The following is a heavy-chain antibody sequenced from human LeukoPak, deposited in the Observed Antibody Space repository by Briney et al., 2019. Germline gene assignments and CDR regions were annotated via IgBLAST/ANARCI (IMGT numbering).Heavy chain of an antibody. Sequence: GGSLRLSCAASGFTFSSYGMHWVRQAPGKGLEWVAVISYDGSNKYYADSVKGRFTISRDNSKNTLYLQMNSLRAEDTAVYYCAKGSGSSPEGDAFDIWGQGTMVTVSS. CDR1: GFTFSSYG. D-gene: IGHD1-26*01. V-gene: IGHV3-30*18. CDR2: ISYDGSNK. J-gene: IGHJ3*02. CDR3: AKGSGSSPEGDAFDI.